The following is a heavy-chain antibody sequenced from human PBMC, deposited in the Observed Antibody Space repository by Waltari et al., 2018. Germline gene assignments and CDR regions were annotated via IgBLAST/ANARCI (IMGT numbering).Heavy chain of an antibody. J-gene: IGHJ4*02. Sequence: QVQLVQSGAEVKKPGASVKVSCKASGYTFTSYDINWVRQATGQGLEWMGWMNPKSGNTGYGQKFQGRVTITADESTSTAYMELSSLRSEDTAVYYCARERIYTNGSGSEFGYWGQGTLVTVSS. D-gene: IGHD3-10*01. CDR1: GYTFTSYD. CDR3: ARERIYTNGSGSEFGY. CDR2: MNPKSGNT. V-gene: IGHV1-8*03.